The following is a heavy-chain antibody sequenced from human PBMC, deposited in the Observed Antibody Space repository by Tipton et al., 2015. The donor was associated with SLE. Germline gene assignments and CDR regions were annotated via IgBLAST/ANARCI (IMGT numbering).Heavy chain of an antibody. CDR3: ARDGRREGFDI. V-gene: IGHV3-30*04. D-gene: IGHD1-1*01. CDR2: ISYDGSNK. CDR1: GFTFSSYS. J-gene: IGHJ3*02. Sequence: QLVQSGGGVVRPGRSLRLSCAASGFTFSSYSMHWVRQAPGKGLEWVAVISYDGSNKYYADSVEGRFTISRDNSKNTLYLQMNSLRAEDTAVYYCARDGRREGFDIWGQGTMVTVSS.